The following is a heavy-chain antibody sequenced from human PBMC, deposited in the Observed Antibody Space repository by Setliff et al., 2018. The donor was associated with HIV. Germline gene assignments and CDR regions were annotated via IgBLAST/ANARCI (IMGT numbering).Heavy chain of an antibody. CDR3: ARANFWSGYYGY. CDR2: VYSSRNT. Sequence: SETLSLTCTVSGGSISSHYWSWIRQPAGKGLEWIGHVYSSRNTYYNPSLKSRVTISLDTSKSQFSLKLSSVTAADTAVYYCARANFWSGYYGYWGQGTLVTVSS. D-gene: IGHD3-3*01. CDR1: GGSISSHY. V-gene: IGHV4-4*07. J-gene: IGHJ4*02.